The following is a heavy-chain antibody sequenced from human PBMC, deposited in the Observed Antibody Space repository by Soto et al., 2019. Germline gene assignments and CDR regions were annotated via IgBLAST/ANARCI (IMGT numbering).Heavy chain of an antibody. Sequence: QVQLVQSGAEVRKPGSSVTVSCKASGGTFSTYGITWVRQAPGQGLEWMGKIIPLIGTAKYAQRFRGRVTITTDASTTSDYMDLTSLRSEDTAVYSFARFVMTTVPASFYYGLDVWGQGTTVTVSS. CDR3: ARFVMTTVPASFYYGLDV. D-gene: IGHD4-17*01. V-gene: IGHV1-69*18. J-gene: IGHJ6*02. CDR1: GGTFSTYG. CDR2: IIPLIGTA.